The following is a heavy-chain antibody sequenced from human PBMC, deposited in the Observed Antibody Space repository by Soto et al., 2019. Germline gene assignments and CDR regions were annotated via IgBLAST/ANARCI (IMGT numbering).Heavy chain of an antibody. V-gene: IGHV2-5*02. CDR2: IYWDDDK. J-gene: IGHJ4*02. CDR1: GFSLTTSGVG. D-gene: IGHD3-3*01. Sequence: QITLNESGPTQVKPRQTLTLTCTFSGFSLTTSGVGVGWIRQSPGKAPEWLALIYWDDDKRYSPSLKSRLTMTKDTSKNRVVLTMADLDPAGTATYYCAHRVLRTVFGLVTTTAIYFDFWGQGTPVAVSS. CDR3: AHRVLRTVFGLVTTTAIYFDF.